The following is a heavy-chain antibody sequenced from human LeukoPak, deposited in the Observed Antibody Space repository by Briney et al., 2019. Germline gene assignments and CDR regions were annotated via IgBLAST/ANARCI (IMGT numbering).Heavy chain of an antibody. CDR1: GYTFTGYY. CDR2: INPNSGGT. D-gene: IGHD2-2*01. V-gene: IGHV1-2*04. Sequence: ASVKVSCKASGYTFTGYYMHWVRQAPGQGLEWMGWINPNSGGTNYAQKFQGWVTMTRDTSISIAYMELNRLRSDDTAVYYCARGTRSVVVVPAASLDYWGQGTLVTVSS. CDR3: ARGTRSVVVVPAASLDY. J-gene: IGHJ4*02.